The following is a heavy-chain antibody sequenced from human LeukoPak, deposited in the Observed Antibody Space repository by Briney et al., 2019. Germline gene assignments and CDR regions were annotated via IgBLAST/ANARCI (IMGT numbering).Heavy chain of an antibody. V-gene: IGHV4-39*07. D-gene: IGHD3-22*01. CDR2: IYYNGRT. CDR1: GDSISSRSYY. J-gene: IGHJ6*02. CDR3: ASASYDSSGYSLNTHYYYGMDV. Sequence: PSETLSLTCKVSGDSISSRSYYWVWIRQPPGKGLEWIGSIYYNGRTNYNPSLKSRVTMSVDTSKNHFSLKLSSVTAADTAVYYCASASYDSSGYSLNTHYYYGMDVWGQGTTVTVSS.